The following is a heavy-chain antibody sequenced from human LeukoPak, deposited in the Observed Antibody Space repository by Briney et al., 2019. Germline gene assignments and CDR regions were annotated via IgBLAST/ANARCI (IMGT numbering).Heavy chain of an antibody. CDR1: GGSITSSSYY. CDR2: IYYSGST. Sequence: KPSETLSLTCTVSGGSITSSSYYWGWIRQPPGKGLEWIGSIYYSGSTYYNPSLKSRVTISVDTSKNQFSLKLSSVTAADTAVYYCARHQLGYCSGGSCYEDYWGQGTLVTVSS. D-gene: IGHD2-15*01. CDR3: ARHQLGYCSGGSCYEDY. J-gene: IGHJ4*02. V-gene: IGHV4-39*01.